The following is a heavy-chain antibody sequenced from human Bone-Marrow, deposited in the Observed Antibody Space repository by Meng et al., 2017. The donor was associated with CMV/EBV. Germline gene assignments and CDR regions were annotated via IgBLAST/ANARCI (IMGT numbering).Heavy chain of an antibody. CDR2: INPNSGGT. J-gene: IGHJ4*02. V-gene: IGHV1-2*02. CDR3: ARLDGVATTPLL. Sequence: ASVKVSCKASGYTFTGYYMHWVRQAPGQGLEWMGWINPNSGGTNYAQKFQGRVTMTRDTSISPAYMELSRLRSDDTAVYYCARLDGVATTPLLWGQGTLVTVSS. D-gene: IGHD5-12*01. CDR1: GYTFTGYY.